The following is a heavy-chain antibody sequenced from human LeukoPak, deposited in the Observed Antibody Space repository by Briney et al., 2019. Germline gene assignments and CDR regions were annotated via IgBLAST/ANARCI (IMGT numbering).Heavy chain of an antibody. V-gene: IGHV3-48*03. Sequence: GGSLRLSCAASGFTLSSSEVNWVRQAPGKGLEWVSFISSSGKRGSTIYYADSVKGRFTISRDNAKNSLSLQMNSLRVDDTATYFCSSLGRGRYCSDTTCSDFYFMDVWGTGTTVIVSS. CDR2: ISSSGKRGSTI. CDR1: GFTLSSSE. CDR3: SSLGRGRYCSDTTCSDFYFMDV. D-gene: IGHD2-2*01. J-gene: IGHJ6*03.